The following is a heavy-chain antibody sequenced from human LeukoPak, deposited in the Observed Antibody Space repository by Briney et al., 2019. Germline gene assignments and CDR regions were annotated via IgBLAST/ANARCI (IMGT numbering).Heavy chain of an antibody. CDR1: GGSISSYY. Sequence: SETLSLTCTVSGGSISSYYWSWIRQPPGKGLEWIGYIYYSVSTNYNPSLKSRVTLSVDTSKNQFSLKLSSVTAADTAVYYCARASCSSTSCYEDYYYGMDVWGQGTTVTVSS. D-gene: IGHD2-2*01. CDR2: IYYSVST. CDR3: ARASCSSTSCYEDYYYGMDV. J-gene: IGHJ6*02. V-gene: IGHV4-59*01.